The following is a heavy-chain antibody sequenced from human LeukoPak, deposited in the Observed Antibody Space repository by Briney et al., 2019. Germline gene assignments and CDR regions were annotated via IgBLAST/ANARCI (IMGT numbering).Heavy chain of an antibody. CDR2: ISGSGGST. CDR1: GFTFSSYW. Sequence: GGSLRLSCAASGFTFSSYWMSWVRQALGKGLEWVSAISGSGGSTYYADSVKGRFTISRDNSKNTLYLQMNSLRAEDTAVYYCAKGADIVVVPAAPPDYWGQGTLVTVSS. D-gene: IGHD2-2*01. V-gene: IGHV3-23*01. CDR3: AKGADIVVVPAAPPDY. J-gene: IGHJ4*02.